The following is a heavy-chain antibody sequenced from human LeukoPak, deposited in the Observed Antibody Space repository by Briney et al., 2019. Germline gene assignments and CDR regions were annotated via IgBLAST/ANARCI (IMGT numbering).Heavy chain of an antibody. J-gene: IGHJ4*02. CDR2: IYSARTT. CDR3: ARGLNNWNIYFDY. D-gene: IGHD1-1*01. V-gene: IGHV3-53*01. Sequence: PGGSLRLSCAASGLTITTNYMSWVRQAPGKGLEWVSFIYSARTTYYADSVEGRFTISRDNSKNTLYLQMNSLRVEDTAVYYCARGLNNWNIYFDYWGQGTLVTVSS. CDR1: GLTITTNY.